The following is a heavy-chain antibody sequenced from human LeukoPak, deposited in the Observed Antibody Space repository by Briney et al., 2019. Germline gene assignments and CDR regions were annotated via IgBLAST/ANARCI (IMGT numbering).Heavy chain of an antibody. J-gene: IGHJ4*02. Sequence: PSETLSLTCTVSGYSISNGYYWGWFRQPPGKGLEWVGSISHRGSTDYNPSLRSRITISLDRSKQKFSLKLTSVTAADTAVYFCARGAEYYAIWRGYAGYSDYWGQGISVTVSS. CDR1: GYSISNGYY. CDR3: ARGAEYYAIWRGYAGYSDY. V-gene: IGHV4-38-2*02. CDR2: ISHRGST. D-gene: IGHD3-3*01.